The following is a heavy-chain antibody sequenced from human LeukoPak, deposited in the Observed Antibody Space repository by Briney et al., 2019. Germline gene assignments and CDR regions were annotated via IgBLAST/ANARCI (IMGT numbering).Heavy chain of an antibody. Sequence: TPSETLSLTCTVSGGSISSYYWSWIRQPPGKGLEWIGYIYYSGSTNYNPSLKSRVTISVDTSKNQFSLKLSSVTAADTAVYYCARDLIKTPAVAGTTRQASIWFDPWGQGTLVTASS. CDR1: GGSISSYY. D-gene: IGHD6-19*01. CDR3: ARDLIKTPAVAGTTRQASIWFDP. CDR2: IYYSGST. J-gene: IGHJ5*02. V-gene: IGHV4-59*01.